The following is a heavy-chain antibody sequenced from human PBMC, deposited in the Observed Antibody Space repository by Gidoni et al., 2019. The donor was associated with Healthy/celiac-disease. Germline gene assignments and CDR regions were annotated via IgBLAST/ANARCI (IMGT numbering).Heavy chain of an antibody. CDR2: ISGSGGST. D-gene: IGHD3-22*01. CDR1: GFPFSSYA. Sequence: EVPLLESGGGLVQPGGSLRLSCAVSGFPFSSYAMSWFRQAPGKGLAWVSAISGSGGSTYYADSVKCRFTISRDNSKNTRYLQMNSLRAEDTAVYYCAKTGIEDYYDSSGYYFFDYWGQGTLVTVSS. J-gene: IGHJ4*02. V-gene: IGHV3-23*01. CDR3: AKTGIEDYYDSSGYYFFDY.